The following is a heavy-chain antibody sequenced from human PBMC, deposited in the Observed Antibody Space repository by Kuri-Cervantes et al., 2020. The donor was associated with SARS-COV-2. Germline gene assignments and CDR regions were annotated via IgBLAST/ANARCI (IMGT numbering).Heavy chain of an antibody. D-gene: IGHD6-13*01. V-gene: IGHV1-2*02. J-gene: IGHJ5*02. CDR2: INPNSGGT. CDR3: ATEEIIADASFDP. Sequence: ASVKVSCKASGYTFTGYFIHWVRQAPGQGLEWIGWINPNSGGTNYAQKFQGRVTMTRGMSFSTAYMELSGLRSDDTAVYYCATEEIIADASFDPWGQGTLVTVSS. CDR1: GYTFTGYF.